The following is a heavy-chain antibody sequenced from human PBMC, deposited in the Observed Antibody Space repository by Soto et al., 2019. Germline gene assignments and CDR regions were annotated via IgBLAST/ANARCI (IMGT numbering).Heavy chain of an antibody. J-gene: IGHJ5*02. V-gene: IGHV1-69*13. D-gene: IGHD5-12*01. Sequence: SVKVSCKASGGTFSRYAISWVRQAPGQGLEWMGGVTPIFGTVSYAQKFQGRVTITADESTSTAYMELSSLRSEDTAVYYCARGKVATNWFDPWGQGTLVTVSS. CDR1: GGTFSRYA. CDR2: VTPIFGTV. CDR3: ARGKVATNWFDP.